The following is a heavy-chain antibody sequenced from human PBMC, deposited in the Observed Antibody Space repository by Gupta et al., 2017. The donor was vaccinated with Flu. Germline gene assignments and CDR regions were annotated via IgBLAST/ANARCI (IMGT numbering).Heavy chain of an antibody. D-gene: IGHD2-2*02. CDR3: AKAPSKPSTIYWFDP. CDR1: YA. J-gene: IGHJ5*02. CDR2: ISGSGGGT. V-gene: IGHV3-23*01. Sequence: YAMNWVRQAPGKGLEWVSTISGSGGGTYYADSVKGRFSISRDNSENTLYLQMNSLRAEDTALYYCAKAPSKPSTIYWFDPWGQGTQVTVSS.